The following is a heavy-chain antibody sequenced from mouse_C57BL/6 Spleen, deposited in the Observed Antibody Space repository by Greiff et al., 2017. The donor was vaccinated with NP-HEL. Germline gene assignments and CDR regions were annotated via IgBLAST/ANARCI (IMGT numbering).Heavy chain of an antibody. V-gene: IGHV7-1*01. Sequence: DVMLVESGGGLVQSGRSLRLSCATSGFTFSDFYMEWVRQAPGKGLEWIAASRNKANDYTTEYSASVKGRFIVSRDTSQSILYLRMNALRAEDTAFCYCAREDWAMDYRGQGTSFTVSS. CDR3: AREDWAMDY. J-gene: IGHJ4*01. CDR2: SRNKANDYTT. CDR1: GFTFSDFY. D-gene: IGHD4-1*01.